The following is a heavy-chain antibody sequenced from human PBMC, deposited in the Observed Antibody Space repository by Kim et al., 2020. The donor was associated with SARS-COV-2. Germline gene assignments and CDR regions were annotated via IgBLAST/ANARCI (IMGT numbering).Heavy chain of an antibody. CDR3: AKDEAYGSGGLLLDY. J-gene: IGHJ4*02. Sequence: VKGLFTISRDNSKNTLYLQMNSRRAEDKAVYYCAKDEAYGSGGLLLDYWGQGTLVTVSS. V-gene: IGHV3-23*01. D-gene: IGHD3-10*01.